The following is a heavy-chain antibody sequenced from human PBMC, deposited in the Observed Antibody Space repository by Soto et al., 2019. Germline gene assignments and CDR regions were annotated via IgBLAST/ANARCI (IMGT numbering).Heavy chain of an antibody. V-gene: IGHV5-10-1*01. CDR2: IDPSDSYT. CDR3: ARRITGSTWYGIDY. CDR1: GYNFTSYW. J-gene: IGHJ4*02. D-gene: IGHD6-13*01. Sequence: PGESLKISCKGSGYNFTSYWISWVRQMPGKGLERMGRIDPSDSYTNYSPSFQGHVTISADKSISTAYLQWSSLKASDTDMYYCARRITGSTWYGIDYSGQGTLVTVSX.